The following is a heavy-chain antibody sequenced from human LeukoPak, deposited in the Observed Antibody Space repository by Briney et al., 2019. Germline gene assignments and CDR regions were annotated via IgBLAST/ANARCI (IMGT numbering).Heavy chain of an antibody. CDR3: ARIGAKGPLYSSGWYQFDN. V-gene: IGHV5-51*01. CDR1: GYSFTSYW. J-gene: IGHJ4*02. Sequence: GESLKISCKGSGYSFTSYWIGWVRQMPGKGLEWMGIVYPGDSDTRYSPSFQGQVTVSADKSISTAYLQWSSLKASDTAMYYCARIGAKGPLYSSGWYQFDNWGQGTLVTVSS. CDR2: VYPGDSDT. D-gene: IGHD6-19*01.